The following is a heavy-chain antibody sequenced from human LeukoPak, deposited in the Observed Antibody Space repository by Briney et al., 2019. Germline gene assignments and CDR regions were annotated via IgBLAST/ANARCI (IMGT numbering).Heavy chain of an antibody. D-gene: IGHD4-11*01. CDR1: GFTFSTYG. J-gene: IGHJ4*02. CDR3: ADSNYWYPVDY. Sequence: GGSLRLSCAASGFTFSTYGMHWVRQAPGKGLEWVAVIWYDGSIKYYADSVRGRFTISRDNSKNTLYLQMHSLRAEDTALYYCADSNYWYPVDYWGQGTLVTVSS. V-gene: IGHV3-33*01. CDR2: IWYDGSIK.